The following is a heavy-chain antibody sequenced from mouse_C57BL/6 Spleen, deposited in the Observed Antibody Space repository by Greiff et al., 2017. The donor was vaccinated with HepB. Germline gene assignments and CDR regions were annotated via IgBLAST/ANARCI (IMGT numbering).Heavy chain of an antibody. Sequence: EVQVQQSGPVLVKPGPSVKISCKASGFPFTDYYMHWVKQSHGKSLEWIGHVYPYNGGTSYNQKFKGKATLTVDTSYSTAYMELNSLTTEDSAVYYWAREAAYDGYFDYWGQGTTLTVSS. CDR1: GFPFTDYY. J-gene: IGHJ2*01. V-gene: IGHV1-36*01. CDR3: AREAAYDGYFDY. D-gene: IGHD2-10*01. CDR2: VYPYNGGT.